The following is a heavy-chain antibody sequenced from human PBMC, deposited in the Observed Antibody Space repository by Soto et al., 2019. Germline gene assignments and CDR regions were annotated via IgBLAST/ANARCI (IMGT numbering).Heavy chain of an antibody. Sequence: SDTLSLTCTFTGGSISSSSYYWGWIRPPPGKGLEWIGIIYYSGSTYYNPSLKSRVTISVDTSKNQFSLKLSSVTAADTAVYYCARRLYYDSSGFEGGGMDVWGQGTTVT. CDR2: IYYSGST. CDR3: ARRLYYDSSGFEGGGMDV. J-gene: IGHJ6*02. D-gene: IGHD3-22*01. CDR1: GGSISSSSYY. V-gene: IGHV4-39*01.